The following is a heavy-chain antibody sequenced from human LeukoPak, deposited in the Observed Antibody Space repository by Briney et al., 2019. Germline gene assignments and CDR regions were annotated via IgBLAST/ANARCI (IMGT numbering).Heavy chain of an antibody. Sequence: ASVKVSFKASGYTFTSYSINWVRQAPGQGLEWMGWMSPNSGNTGYAQKFQGRVTMTRNTSISKAYMELSSVRSEDTAVYYCARAVWFGESTNWFDPWGQGTLVTVSS. CDR3: ARAVWFGESTNWFDP. D-gene: IGHD3-10*01. V-gene: IGHV1-8*01. CDR2: MSPNSGNT. CDR1: GYTFTSYS. J-gene: IGHJ5*02.